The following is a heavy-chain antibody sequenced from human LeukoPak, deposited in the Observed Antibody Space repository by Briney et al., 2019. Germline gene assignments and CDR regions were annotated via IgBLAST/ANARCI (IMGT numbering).Heavy chain of an antibody. V-gene: IGHV6-1*01. CDR2: TYYRSKWYN. CDR1: RDSVSSNSAA. J-gene: IGHJ5*02. Sequence: SQTLSLTCALSRDSVSSNSAAWNWIRQSPSRGLEWLGRTYYRSKWYNDYAVSVKRRITLNPDTSKNQFSLKLSSVTAADTAAYYSAVWQQLFSIWFDPWGQGTLVTVSS. D-gene: IGHD6-13*01. CDR3: AVWQQLFSIWFDP.